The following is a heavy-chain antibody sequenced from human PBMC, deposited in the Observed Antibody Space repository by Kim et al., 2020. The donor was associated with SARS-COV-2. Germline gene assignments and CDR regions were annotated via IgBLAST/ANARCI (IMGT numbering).Heavy chain of an antibody. CDR3: ARGETGTRPPPLYYYYYGMDV. J-gene: IGHJ6*02. Sequence: GGSLRLSCAASGFTFSSYGMHWVRQAPGKGLEWVAVIWYDGSNKYYADSVKGRFTISRDNSKNTLYLQMNSLRAEDTAVYYCARGETGTRPPPLYYYYYGMDVWGQGTTVTVSS. CDR2: IWYDGSNK. V-gene: IGHV3-33*01. CDR1: GFTFSSYG. D-gene: IGHD1-1*01.